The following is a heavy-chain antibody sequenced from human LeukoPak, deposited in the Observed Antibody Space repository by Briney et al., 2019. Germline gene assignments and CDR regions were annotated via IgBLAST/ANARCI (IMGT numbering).Heavy chain of an antibody. J-gene: IGHJ4*02. V-gene: IGHV1-18*04. CDR2: ISAYNGNT. Sequence: ASVKVSCKASGYTFTGYYMHWVRQAPGQGLEWMGWISAYNGNTNYAQKLQGRVTMTTDTSTSTAYMELRSLRSDDTAVYYCARDRIGLLDYWGQGTLVTVSS. CDR3: ARDRIGLLDY. D-gene: IGHD2-21*01. CDR1: GYTFTGYY.